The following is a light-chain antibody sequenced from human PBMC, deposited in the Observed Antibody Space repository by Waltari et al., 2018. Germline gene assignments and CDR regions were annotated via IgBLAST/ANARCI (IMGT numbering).Light chain of an antibody. Sequence: EIVLTQSPGTLSLSPGESASLSCWASQTIPNNYVAWYQQMPGQAPRLLIYDASTRAAGVPDRFSGSGSGTDFTLTISRLEPEDFAVYYCQKYGSTPRPFGGGTKVEV. J-gene: IGKJ4*01. CDR3: QKYGSTPRP. CDR2: DAS. V-gene: IGKV3-20*01. CDR1: QTIPNNY.